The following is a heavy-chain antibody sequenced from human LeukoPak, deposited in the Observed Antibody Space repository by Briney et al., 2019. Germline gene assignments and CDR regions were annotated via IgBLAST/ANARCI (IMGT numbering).Heavy chain of an antibody. Sequence: SETLSLTCTVSGESISSFYWSWVRQPPGKGLEWIGYIYYGGNTYYNPSLKSRLTISLDTSNNQFSLKLSSVTAADTAMYYCARVSGYDWESFYDYWGQGSLVTVSS. CDR1: GESISSFY. CDR3: ARVSGYDWESFYDY. CDR2: IYYGGNT. D-gene: IGHD5-12*01. J-gene: IGHJ4*02. V-gene: IGHV4-59*01.